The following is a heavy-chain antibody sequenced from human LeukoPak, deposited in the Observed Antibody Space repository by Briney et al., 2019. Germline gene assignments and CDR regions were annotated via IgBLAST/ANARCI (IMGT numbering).Heavy chain of an antibody. CDR3: ARVIPTGIVVVPAAVDY. CDR2: IYYSGST. CDR1: GGSISSYY. J-gene: IGHJ4*02. Sequence: SETLSLTCTVSGGSISSYYWSWIRQPPGKGLEWIGYIYYSGSTNYNPSLKSRVTISVDTSKNQFSLKLSSVTAADTAVYYCARVIPTGIVVVPAAVDYWGQGTLVTVSS. D-gene: IGHD2-2*01. V-gene: IGHV4-59*12.